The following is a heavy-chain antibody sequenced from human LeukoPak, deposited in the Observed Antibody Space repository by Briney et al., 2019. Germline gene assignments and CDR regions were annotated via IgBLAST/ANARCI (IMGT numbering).Heavy chain of an antibody. CDR1: GGSIRSYY. CDR3: ARSPLAAASTINFDY. J-gene: IGHJ4*02. V-gene: IGHV4-59*01. Sequence: PSETLSLTCIVSGGSIRSYYWSWIRQPPGKGLEWIGYIYYSGTTNYNPSLKSRVTISVDTSKNQFSLKLSSVTAADTAVYFCARSPLAAASTINFDYWGQGTLVTVSS. CDR2: IYYSGTT. D-gene: IGHD6-13*01.